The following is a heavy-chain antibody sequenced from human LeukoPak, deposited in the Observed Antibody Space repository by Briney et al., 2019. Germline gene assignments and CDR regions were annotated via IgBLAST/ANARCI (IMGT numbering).Heavy chain of an antibody. D-gene: IGHD6-13*01. CDR2: ISAYNGNT. CDR3: ARFSLSFSSSWHYYFVY. Sequence: ASVKVSCKASGYTFTSYGISWVRQAPGQGLEWMGWISAYNGNTNYAQKLQDRVTMTTDTSTSTAYMELRSLRSDDTAVYYCARFSLSFSSSWHYYFVYWGQGTLVTVSS. J-gene: IGHJ4*02. CDR1: GYTFTSYG. V-gene: IGHV1-18*01.